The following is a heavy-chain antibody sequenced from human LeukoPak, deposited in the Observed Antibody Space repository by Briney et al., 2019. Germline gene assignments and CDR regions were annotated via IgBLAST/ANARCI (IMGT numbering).Heavy chain of an antibody. CDR2: INDGGST. V-gene: IGHV4-34*01. D-gene: IGHD3-3*01. Sequence: SETLSLTCAVYGGSLSGYYWSWIRQPPGKGPEWIGEINDGGSTKYNPSLKSRVTISLDMSKNQFSLNLSSVTAADAAVYYCARVRFFFADYWGQGTLVTVSS. J-gene: IGHJ4*02. CDR3: ARVRFFFADY. CDR1: GGSLSGYY.